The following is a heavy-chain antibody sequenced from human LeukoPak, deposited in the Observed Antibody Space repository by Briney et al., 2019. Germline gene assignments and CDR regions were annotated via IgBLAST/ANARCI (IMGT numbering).Heavy chain of an antibody. CDR3: ARTGNYDFWSGYYSNWFDP. Sequence: PGGSLRLSCAASGFTFRNYWMIWVRQAPGKGLEWVANIKQDGSEKYYVDSVKGRFTISRDNAKNSLYLQMNSLRAEDTAVYYCARTGNYDFWSGYYSNWFDPWGQGTLVTVSS. V-gene: IGHV3-7*01. CDR2: IKQDGSEK. D-gene: IGHD3-3*01. J-gene: IGHJ5*02. CDR1: GFTFRNYW.